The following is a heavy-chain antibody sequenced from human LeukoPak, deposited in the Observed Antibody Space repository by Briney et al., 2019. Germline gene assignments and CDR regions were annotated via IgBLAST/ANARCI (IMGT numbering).Heavy chain of an antibody. CDR2: INPNSGGT. V-gene: IGHV1-2*02. CDR3: ARDSSSSGGRGFDP. CDR1: GYTFTGYY. D-gene: IGHD6-6*01. J-gene: IGHJ5*02. Sequence: GASVKVSCKASGYTFTGYYMHWVRQAPGQGLEWMGWINPNSGGTNYAQKFQGRVTMTRDTSISTAYMELSRLRSDDTAVYYCARDSSSSGGRGFDPWGQGTLVTVSS.